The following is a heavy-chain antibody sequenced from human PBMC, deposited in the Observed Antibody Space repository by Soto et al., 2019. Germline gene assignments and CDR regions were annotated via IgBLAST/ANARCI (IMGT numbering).Heavy chain of an antibody. CDR3: AKAVLSGYYYYYYGMDV. CDR2: ISGSGGST. D-gene: IGHD5-12*01. CDR1: GFTFSSYA. J-gene: IGHJ6*02. Sequence: GSLRLSCAASGFTFSSYAMSWVRQAPGKGLEWVSAISGSGGSTYYADSVKGRFTISRDNSKNTLYLQMNSLRAEDTAVYYCAKAVLSGYYYYYYGMDVWGQGTTVTVSS. V-gene: IGHV3-23*01.